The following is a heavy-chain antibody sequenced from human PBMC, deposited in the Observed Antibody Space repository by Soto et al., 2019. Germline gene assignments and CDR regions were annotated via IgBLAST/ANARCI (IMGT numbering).Heavy chain of an antibody. CDR2: INPNSGGT. J-gene: IGHJ6*02. CDR1: GYTFSGYY. CDR3: ATPYSSGWDAGYYYYGMDL. D-gene: IGHD6-19*01. V-gene: IGHV1-2*02. Sequence: QVQLVQSGAEVKKPGASVKVSCKASGYTFSGYYMHWVRQAPGEGLEWMGWINPNSGGTNYAQKLQGRVTMTRDTSISTVYMELSRLRSDDTAVYYCATPYSSGWDAGYYYYGMDLWGQGTTVTVSS.